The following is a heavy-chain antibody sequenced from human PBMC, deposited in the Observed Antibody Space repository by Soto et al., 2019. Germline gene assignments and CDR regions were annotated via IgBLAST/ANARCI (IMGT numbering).Heavy chain of an antibody. CDR3: TTGVVVPAYYGMDV. CDR1: GFTFSNAW. V-gene: IGHV3-15*01. D-gene: IGHD2-2*01. CDR2: IKSKTDGWTT. Sequence: GGSLRLSCAASGFTFSNAWMSWVRQAPGKGLEWVGRIKSKTDGWTTDYAAPVKGRFTISRDDSKNTLYLQMNSLKTEDTAVYYCTTGVVVPAYYGMDVWGQGTTVTVSS. J-gene: IGHJ6*02.